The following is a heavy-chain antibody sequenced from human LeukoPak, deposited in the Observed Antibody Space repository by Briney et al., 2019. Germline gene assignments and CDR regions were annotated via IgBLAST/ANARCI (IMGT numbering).Heavy chain of an antibody. CDR2: IYYSGST. CDR1: GGSISSYY. J-gene: IGHJ6*03. Sequence: PSETLSLTCTVSGGSISSYYWSWIRQPPGKGLEWIGYIYYSGSTNYNPSLKSRVTISVDTSKNQSSLKLSSVTAADTAVYYCVRESWPPGYKTRYYYYMDVWGKGTTVTVSS. D-gene: IGHD1-1*01. V-gene: IGHV4-59*01. CDR3: VRESWPPGYKTRYYYYMDV.